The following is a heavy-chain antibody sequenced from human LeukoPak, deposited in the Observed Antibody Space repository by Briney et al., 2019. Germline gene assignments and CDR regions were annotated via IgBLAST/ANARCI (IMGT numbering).Heavy chain of an antibody. CDR2: IYTSGST. CDR3: ALVDYCYDSSYFDY. V-gene: IGHV4-4*07. Sequence: SETLSLTCTVSGGSISSYYWSWIRQPAGKGLEWIGRIYTSGSTNYNPSLKSRVTMTVDTSKNHFTQKLSTVTAADRVGYYCALVDYCYDSSYFDYWGQETLVSVFS. D-gene: IGHD3-22*01. J-gene: IGHJ4*02. CDR1: GGSISSYY.